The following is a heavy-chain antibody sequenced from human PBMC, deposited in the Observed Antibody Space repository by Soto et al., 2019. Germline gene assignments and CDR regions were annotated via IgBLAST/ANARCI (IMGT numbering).Heavy chain of an antibody. Sequence: QVQLVESGGGVVQPGRSLRLSCAASGFTFSSYALHWVRQAPGKGLEWVALIWYDGSNKYYADSVKGRFTISRDNSKNTLYLQMNSLRAEDTGVYYWARSFYGDYDYYGMDVWGQGTTVTVSS. CDR1: GFTFSSYA. J-gene: IGHJ6*02. CDR3: ARSFYGDYDYYGMDV. V-gene: IGHV3-33*01. CDR2: IWYDGSNK. D-gene: IGHD4-17*01.